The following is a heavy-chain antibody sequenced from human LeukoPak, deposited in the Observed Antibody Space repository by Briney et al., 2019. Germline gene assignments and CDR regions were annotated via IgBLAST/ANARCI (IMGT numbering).Heavy chain of an antibody. V-gene: IGHV3-33*01. Sequence: PGGSLRLSCAASGFTFSSYGMHWVRQAPGKGLEWVAVIWYDGSNKYYADSVKGRFTISRDNSKNTLYLQMNSLRAEDAAVHYCARGSGKGYYGMDVWGKGTTVTVSS. D-gene: IGHD3-10*01. CDR2: IWYDGSNK. J-gene: IGHJ6*04. CDR3: ARGSGKGYYGMDV. CDR1: GFTFSSYG.